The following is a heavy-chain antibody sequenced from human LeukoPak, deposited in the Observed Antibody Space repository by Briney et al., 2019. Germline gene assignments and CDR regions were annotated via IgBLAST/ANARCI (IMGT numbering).Heavy chain of an antibody. Sequence: GASVKVSCKASGYTFTSYGISWVRQAPGQGLEWMGWISAYNGNTNYAQKLQGRVTMTTDTSTSTAYMELRSLRSDDTAVYYCARVTTVVTPRPLHYYYYMDVWGKGTTVTVSS. J-gene: IGHJ6*03. CDR3: ARVTTVVTPRPLHYYYYMDV. CDR1: GYTFTSYG. CDR2: ISAYNGNT. V-gene: IGHV1-18*01. D-gene: IGHD4-23*01.